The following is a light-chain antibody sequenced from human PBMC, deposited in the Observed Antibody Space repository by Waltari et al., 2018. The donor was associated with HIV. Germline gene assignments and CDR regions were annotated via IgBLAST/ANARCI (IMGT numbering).Light chain of an antibody. CDR1: QSVSGN. J-gene: IGKJ2*01. CDR2: AAS. V-gene: IGKV3-15*01. Sequence: ETVLTQSPVTLSVSPGERVTLSCRASQSVSGNLVWYQQKPGQAPRLLIYAASSRATESPARFSGSGSGTDYTLTISNLQSEDSAVYYCQQNIHWPPYTFGQGTKLEIK. CDR3: QQNIHWPPYT.